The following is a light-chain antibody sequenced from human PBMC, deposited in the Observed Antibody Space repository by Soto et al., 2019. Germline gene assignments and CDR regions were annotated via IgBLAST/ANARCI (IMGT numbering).Light chain of an antibody. CDR1: SSNIGKYF. J-gene: IGLJ3*02. CDR2: RNN. Sequence: QSVLTQPPSASETPGQRVTISCSGSSSNIGKYFVYWYQQLPGTAPKLLIYRNNQRPSGVPDRFSGSKSGTSGSLAISGLRSEDEADYYCAAWDESLSGWVFGGGTQLTV. V-gene: IGLV1-47*01. CDR3: AAWDESLSGWV.